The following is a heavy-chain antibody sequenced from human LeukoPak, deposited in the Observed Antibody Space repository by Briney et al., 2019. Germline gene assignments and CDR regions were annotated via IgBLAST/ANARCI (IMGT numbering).Heavy chain of an antibody. CDR3: VADLGDYADF. J-gene: IGHJ4*02. V-gene: IGHV3-74*01. CDR1: GFTFSRYW. CDR2: IKTDGTYT. Sequence: PGGSLRLFCAASGFTFSRYWMQWVRQAPGGGLVWVSRIKTDGTYTSNADSVKGRFTISRDNAKSTLYLQMNSLKVEDTAVYYCVADLGDYADFWGQGTLVTVSS.